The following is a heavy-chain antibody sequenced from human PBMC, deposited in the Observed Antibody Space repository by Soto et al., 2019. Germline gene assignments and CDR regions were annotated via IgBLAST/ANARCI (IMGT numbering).Heavy chain of an antibody. D-gene: IGHD5-18*01. Sequence: SETLSLTCTVSGGSISSYYWSWIRQPPGKGLEWIGYIYYSGSTNYNPSLKSRVTISVDTSKNQFSLKLSSVTAADTAVYYCARVTWMQLWTRFDYWGQGTLVTVSS. CDR1: GGSISSYY. V-gene: IGHV4-59*01. CDR3: ARVTWMQLWTRFDY. CDR2: IYYSGST. J-gene: IGHJ4*02.